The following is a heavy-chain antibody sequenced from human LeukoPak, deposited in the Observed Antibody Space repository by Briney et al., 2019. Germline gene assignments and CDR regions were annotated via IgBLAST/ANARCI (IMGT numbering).Heavy chain of an antibody. CDR3: ATWELLGIFDY. D-gene: IGHD1-26*01. J-gene: IGHJ4*02. CDR1: GFTFSSYS. CDR2: IYYSGST. V-gene: IGHV4-59*05. Sequence: GSLRLSCAASGFTFSSYSMNWVRQAPGKGLEWIGSIYYSGSTYYNPSLKSRVTISVDTSKNQFSLKLSSVTAADTAVYYCATWELLGIFDYWGQGTLVTVSS.